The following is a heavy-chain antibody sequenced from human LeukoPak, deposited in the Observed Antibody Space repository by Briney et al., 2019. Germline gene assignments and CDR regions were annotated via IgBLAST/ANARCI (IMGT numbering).Heavy chain of an antibody. J-gene: IGHJ4*02. D-gene: IGHD6-19*01. CDR2: IYYSGST. Sequence: SETLSLTCTVSGGSISSSSYYWGWIRQPPGKGLEWIGSIYYSGSTYYNPSLKSRVTISVDTSKNQFSLKLSSVTAADTAVYYCARGAPVYSSGVNLFDYWGQGTLVTVSS. V-gene: IGHV4-39*07. CDR3: ARGAPVYSSGVNLFDY. CDR1: GGSISSSSYY.